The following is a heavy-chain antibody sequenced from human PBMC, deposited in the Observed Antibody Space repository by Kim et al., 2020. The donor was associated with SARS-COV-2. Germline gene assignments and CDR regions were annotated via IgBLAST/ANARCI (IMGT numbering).Heavy chain of an antibody. J-gene: IGHJ6*03. Sequence: AADVKGRFTSSRHNAKNTLYLQMNSLRAEDAAVYYCARSTTHFYYYYMDVWGKGTTVTVSS. D-gene: IGHD1-1*01. CDR3: ARSTTHFYYYYMDV. V-gene: IGHV3-74*01.